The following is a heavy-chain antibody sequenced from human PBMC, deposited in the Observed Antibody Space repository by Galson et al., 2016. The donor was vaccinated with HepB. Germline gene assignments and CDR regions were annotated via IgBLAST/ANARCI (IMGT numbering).Heavy chain of an antibody. D-gene: IGHD3-10*01. V-gene: IGHV4-59*01. CDR3: ARLRRVRGVNWFDP. CDR1: GGSISTYY. Sequence: SETLSLTCTLSGGSISTYYWSWIRQSPGKGLEWIGHVYQSGSTNYNPSLRSRVTISVDTSKNQFSLNLTSVTAADTALYFCARLRRVRGVNWFDPWGQGTLVTVSS. CDR2: VYQSGST. J-gene: IGHJ5*02.